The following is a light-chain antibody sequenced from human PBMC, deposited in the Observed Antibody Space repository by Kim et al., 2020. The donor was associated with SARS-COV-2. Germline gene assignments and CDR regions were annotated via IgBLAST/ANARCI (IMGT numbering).Light chain of an antibody. V-gene: IGLV3-19*01. CDR1: SLRSYY. Sequence: SSELTQDPAVSVALGQTVRITCQGDSLRSYYATWYQQRPRQAPVLVIYGRNNRPSGIPDRFSGSSSGNTASLTISGAQAEDEADFYCQSRDSGGNVLFGGGPQLTFL. CDR3: QSRDSGGNVL. J-gene: IGLJ2*01. CDR2: GRN.